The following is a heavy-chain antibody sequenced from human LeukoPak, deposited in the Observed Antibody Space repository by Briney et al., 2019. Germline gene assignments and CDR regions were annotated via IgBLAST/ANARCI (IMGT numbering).Heavy chain of an antibody. J-gene: IGHJ6*02. CDR3: AGYSSSWYLYGMDV. CDR1: GGSISSYY. Sequence: PSETLSLTCTVSGGSISSYYWSWIRQPPGKGLEWIGYIYYSGSTYYNPSLKSRVTISVDTSKNQFSLKLSSVTAADTAVYYCAGYSSSWYLYGMDVWGQGTTVTVSS. D-gene: IGHD6-13*01. CDR2: IYYSGST. V-gene: IGHV4-59*08.